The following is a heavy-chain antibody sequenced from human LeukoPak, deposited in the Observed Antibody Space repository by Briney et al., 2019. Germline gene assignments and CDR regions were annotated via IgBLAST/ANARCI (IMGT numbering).Heavy chain of an antibody. J-gene: IGHJ4*02. CDR2: ISSSGSTI. V-gene: IGHV3-48*04. D-gene: IGHD4-17*01. Sequence: GGSLRLSCAASGFTFSSYAMSWVRQAPGKGLEWVSYISSSGSTIYYADSVKGRFTISRDNAKNSLYLQMNSLRAEDTAVYYCARDLLDWTTVELTTPYWGQGTLVTVSS. CDR3: ARDLLDWTTVELTTPY. CDR1: GFTFSSYA.